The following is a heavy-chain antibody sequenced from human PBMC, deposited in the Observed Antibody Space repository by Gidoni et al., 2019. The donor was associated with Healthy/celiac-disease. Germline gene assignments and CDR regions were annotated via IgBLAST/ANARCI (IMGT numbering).Heavy chain of an antibody. CDR3: AKDLGGQYDHRCMDV. V-gene: IGHV3-30*18. Sequence: QVQLVESGGGVVQPGRSLRLPCAASGFTFSSYGMHWVRQAPGKGLEWVAVISYDGSNKYYADSLKGRFTISRDNSKNTLYLQMNSLGAEDTAVYYCAKDLGGQYDHRCMDVWGQGTTVTVSS. CDR1: GFTFSSYG. D-gene: IGHD3-3*01. J-gene: IGHJ6*02. CDR2: ISYDGSNK.